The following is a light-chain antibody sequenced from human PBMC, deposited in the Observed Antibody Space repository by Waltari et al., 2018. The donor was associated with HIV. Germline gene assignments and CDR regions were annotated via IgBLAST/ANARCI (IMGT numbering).Light chain of an antibody. CDR3: VLYVGGGVWV. CDR2: NTR. V-gene: IGLV8-61*01. J-gene: IGLJ3*02. CDR1: SALVSDYSH. Sequence: TVVPQESSYPVSPEGTDKLPCALTSALVSDYSHPIWDQQTPGQAPRTLIYNTRPLSSGVPDLFSGSILGNKAALTITGAQAEDGSDYYCVLYVGGGVWVFGGGTKLTVL.